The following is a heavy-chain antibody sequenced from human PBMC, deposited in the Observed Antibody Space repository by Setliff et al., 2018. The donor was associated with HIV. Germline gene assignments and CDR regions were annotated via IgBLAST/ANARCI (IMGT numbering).Heavy chain of an antibody. CDR2: IWYDGSKK. CDR1: GFTFSSHG. CDR3: ARDTWYYSAKHVDV. Sequence: GGSLRLSCAASGFTFSSHGMHWVRRAPGKGLECVANIWYDGSKKYYADSVKGRFTISRDNSENTLYLEMNNLRAEDTAVYYCARDTWYYSAKHVDVWGKGTTVTV. V-gene: IGHV3-33*01. J-gene: IGHJ6*03. D-gene: IGHD3-10*01.